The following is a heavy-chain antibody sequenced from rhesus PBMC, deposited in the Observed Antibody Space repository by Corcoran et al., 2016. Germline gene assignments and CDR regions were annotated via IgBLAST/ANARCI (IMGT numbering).Heavy chain of an antibody. J-gene: IGHJ4*01. CDR3: ARLGVFTAHDY. CDR2: INGNKGKT. D-gene: IGHD2-27*01. Sequence: QVQLQESGPGLVKPSETLFLTCAVSGGSFSRYWWTWIRQPPGKGLEWIGEINGNKGKTNYKPSRKSRDTISKDASKKQVSLKLDSLTAADTAVYYCARLGVFTAHDYWGQGVLVTVSS. V-gene: IGHV4-80*01. CDR1: GGSFSRYW.